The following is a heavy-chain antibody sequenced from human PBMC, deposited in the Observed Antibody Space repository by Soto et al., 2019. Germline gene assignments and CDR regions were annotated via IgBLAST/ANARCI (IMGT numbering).Heavy chain of an antibody. J-gene: IGHJ4*02. D-gene: IGHD1-20*01. CDR1: GYSITSGYY. CDR2: IYHSGST. Sequence: SETLSLTCSVSGYSITSGYYWGWIRQPPGKGLEWIGNIYHSGSTYYRPSLKSRVSVSVDTSKNQFSLKVSGVSAADTAVYYCATSQKGYNWNYFDHWGQGALVTVSS. CDR3: ATSQKGYNWNYFDH. V-gene: IGHV4-38-2*01.